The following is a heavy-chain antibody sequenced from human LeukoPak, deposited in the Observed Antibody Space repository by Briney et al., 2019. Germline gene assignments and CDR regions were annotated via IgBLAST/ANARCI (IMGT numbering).Heavy chain of an antibody. CDR2: IKQDGSEK. Sequence: PGGSLRLSCAASEFTFGNFWMTWVRQAPGKGLEWVANIKQDGSEKYYVDSVKGRFTISRDNAKNSLYLQMNSLRAEDTAVYYCARAGDSSGWYPAYFDYWGQGTLVTVSS. CDR1: EFTFGNFW. CDR3: ARAGDSSGWYPAYFDY. D-gene: IGHD6-19*01. J-gene: IGHJ4*02. V-gene: IGHV3-7*01.